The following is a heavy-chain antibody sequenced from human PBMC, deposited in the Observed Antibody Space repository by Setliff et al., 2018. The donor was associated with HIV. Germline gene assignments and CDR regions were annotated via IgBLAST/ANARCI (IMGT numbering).Heavy chain of an antibody. V-gene: IGHV4-39*01. CDR3: ARMKGNYCSVDSCQNWFDP. CDR2: MYYNGKIFYSENT. CDR1: GVSLSSESYY. J-gene: IGHJ5*02. Sequence: PSETLSLTCTVSGVSLSSESYYWGWVRQPPGKGLEWVGSMYYNGKIFYSENTYYNPSLKSRITMSVDTSKNQFSLRLSSVTAADTAVYYCARMKGNYCSVDSCQNWFDPWGQGTLVTVSS. D-gene: IGHD2-15*01.